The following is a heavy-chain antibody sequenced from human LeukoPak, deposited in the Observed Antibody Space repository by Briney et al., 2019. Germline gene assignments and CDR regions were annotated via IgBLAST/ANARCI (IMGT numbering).Heavy chain of an antibody. CDR1: RFTVSSNY. Sequence: AGGSLRLSCAASRFTVSSNYMSSVRQAPGKGLEWVSVIYSGNSTYYADSVRGRFTISRDNSKNTLYLQMNSLRVEDTAVYFCARGYLEDYWGQGTLVTVSS. D-gene: IGHD3-10*01. CDR2: IYSGNST. CDR3: ARGYLEDY. J-gene: IGHJ4*02. V-gene: IGHV3-66*01.